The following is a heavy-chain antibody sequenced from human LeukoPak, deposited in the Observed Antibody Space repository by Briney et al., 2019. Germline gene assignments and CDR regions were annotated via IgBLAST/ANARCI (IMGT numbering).Heavy chain of an antibody. Sequence: GASVKVSCKASGYTFTSYDINWVRQATGQGLEWMGGIIPIFGTANYAQKFQGRVTITADKSTSTAYMELSSLRSEDTAVYYCASSLVTTVRGYYYYYYMDVWGKGTTVTVSS. V-gene: IGHV1-69*06. CDR1: GYTFTSYD. J-gene: IGHJ6*03. D-gene: IGHD4-11*01. CDR3: ASSLVTTVRGYYYYYYMDV. CDR2: IIPIFGTA.